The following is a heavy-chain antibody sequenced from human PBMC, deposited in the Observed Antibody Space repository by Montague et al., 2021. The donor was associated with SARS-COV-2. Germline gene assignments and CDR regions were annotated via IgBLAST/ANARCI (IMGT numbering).Heavy chain of an antibody. CDR2: TYYRSKWYN. J-gene: IGHJ5*02. D-gene: IGHD2-8*01. CDR3: ARDDPYCTNGVCYTGNWFDP. Sequence: CAISGDSVSSNSAAWNWIRQSPSRGLEWLGRTYYRSKWYNDYAVSVKSRITINPDTSKNQFSLQLNSVTPEDTAVYYCARDDPYCTNGVCYTGNWFDPWAREPWPPSPQ. CDR1: GDSVSSNSAA. V-gene: IGHV6-1*01.